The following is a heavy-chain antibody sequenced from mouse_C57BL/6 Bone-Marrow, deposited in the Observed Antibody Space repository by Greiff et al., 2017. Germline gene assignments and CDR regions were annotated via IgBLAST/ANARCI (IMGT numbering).Heavy chain of an antibody. Sequence: QVQLQQSGPELVKPGASVKISCKASGYTFTDYYINWVKQRPGQGLEWIGWIFPGSGSTSYNEKFKGKATFTVDQSSSTAYMLISILTAEDSAVYLCARRLRFAYWGQGTLVTVSA. CDR2: IFPGSGST. CDR3: ARRLRFAY. J-gene: IGHJ3*01. V-gene: IGHV1-75*01. CDR1: GYTFTDYY.